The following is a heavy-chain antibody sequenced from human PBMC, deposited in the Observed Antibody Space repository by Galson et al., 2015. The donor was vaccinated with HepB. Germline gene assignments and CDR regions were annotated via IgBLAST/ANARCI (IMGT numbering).Heavy chain of an antibody. D-gene: IGHD6-13*01. CDR3: AKGIAAAGSNAIDY. CDR2: VSGSGGST. CDR1: GFTFSSYA. J-gene: IGHJ4*02. V-gene: IGHV3-23*01. Sequence: SLRLSCAASGFTFSSYAMSWVRQAPGKGLEWASAVSGSGGSTDYADSVKGRITISRDNSKNTLYLQMNSLRVEDTAVYYCAKGIAAAGSNAIDYWGQGTLVTVSS.